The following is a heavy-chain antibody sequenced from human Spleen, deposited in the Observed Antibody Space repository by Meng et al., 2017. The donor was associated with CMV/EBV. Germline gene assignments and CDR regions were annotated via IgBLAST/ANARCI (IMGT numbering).Heavy chain of an antibody. J-gene: IGHJ4*02. D-gene: IGHD6-6*01. Sequence: EVELVGFGGVLARPWGSLILSCAGSAFTVIDIYMSWLAPGPGGGLQWGSILYGGGTAFYAESVKGRFTISRDNSKNTLFLQMNSMRAEDTAVYFWARTSMTGLHFDYWGQGTLVTVSS. CDR2: LYGGGTA. V-gene: IGHV3-66*01. CDR1: AFTVIDIY. CDR3: ARTSMTGLHFDY.